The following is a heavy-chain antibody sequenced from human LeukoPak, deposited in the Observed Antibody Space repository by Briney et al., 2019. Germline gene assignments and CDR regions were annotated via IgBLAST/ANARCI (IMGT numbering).Heavy chain of an antibody. CDR2: IYYSGST. J-gene: IGHJ5*02. CDR3: ARDDIVVVPAAIRGP. V-gene: IGHV4-39*07. CDR1: GGSISNSSYY. Sequence: SETLSLTCTVSGGSISNSSYYWGWIRQPPGKGLEWIGSIYYSGSTYYSPSLKSRVTISVDTSKNQFSLKLSSVTAADTAVYYCARDDIVVVPAAIRGPWGQGTLVTVSS. D-gene: IGHD2-2*01.